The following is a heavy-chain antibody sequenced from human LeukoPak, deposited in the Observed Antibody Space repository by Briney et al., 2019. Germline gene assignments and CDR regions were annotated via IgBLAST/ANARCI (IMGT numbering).Heavy chain of an antibody. CDR1: GYSFNRYG. CDR3: ARDYGYGVTVMISDDY. V-gene: IGHV1-18*01. D-gene: IGHD5-18*01. Sequence: ASVKVSCKVSGYSFNRYGISWVRQAPGQGLEWMGWISGYNGNTNQAQKFQGRVSMTTDTSTSTAYMELRSLRSDDTAVYYCARDYGYGVTVMISDDYWGQGTLVTVSS. CDR2: ISGYNGNT. J-gene: IGHJ4*02.